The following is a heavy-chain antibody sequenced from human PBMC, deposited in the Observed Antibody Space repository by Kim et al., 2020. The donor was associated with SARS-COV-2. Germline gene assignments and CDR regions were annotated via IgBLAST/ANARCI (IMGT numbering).Heavy chain of an antibody. CDR3: ASAPFSRGRWFNLDH. CDR2: ISSSSSYI. J-gene: IGHJ4*02. CDR1: GFTFSSYS. Sequence: GGSLRLSCAASGFTFSSYSMNWVRQAPGKGLEWVSSISSSSSYIYYADSMKGRFTISRDNAKNSLYLQMNSLRAEDTAVYYCASAPFSRGRWFNLDHWGQGTLVTVSS. D-gene: IGHD2-15*01. V-gene: IGHV3-21*01.